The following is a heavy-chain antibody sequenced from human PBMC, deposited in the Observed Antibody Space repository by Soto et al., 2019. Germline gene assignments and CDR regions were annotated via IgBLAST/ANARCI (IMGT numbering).Heavy chain of an antibody. Sequence: PSETLSLTCTVPGGSISSYYWTWIRQTPGKGLEWIGYIYNTGSTTYSPSLKSRVTISVNTSKNQLSLKLSSVTAADTAVYYRARAGSGYSFDYWGQGTLVTVSS. J-gene: IGHJ4*02. CDR2: IYNTGST. CDR3: ARAGSGYSFDY. V-gene: IGHV4-59*01. CDR1: GGSISSYY. D-gene: IGHD3-9*01.